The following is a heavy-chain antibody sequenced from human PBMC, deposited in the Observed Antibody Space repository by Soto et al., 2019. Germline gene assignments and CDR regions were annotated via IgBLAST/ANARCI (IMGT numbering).Heavy chain of an antibody. CDR1: GGSVSSGVFS. CDR2: VSHGGSP. J-gene: IGHJ6*02. Sequence: QLKLQESGSGVVKPSQTLSLTCAVSGGSVSSGVFSWNWIRQPPGQGLEWIGYVSHGGSPHYTPSLRGRVSISVDRSTNVIYLNLTSMTPADPAVYFCARGHYYDEMEVWGQATTVTVSS. V-gene: IGHV4-30-2*01. CDR3: ARGHYYDEMEV.